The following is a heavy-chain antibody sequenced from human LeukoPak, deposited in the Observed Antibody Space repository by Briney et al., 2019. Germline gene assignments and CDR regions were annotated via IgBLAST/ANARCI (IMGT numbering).Heavy chain of an antibody. J-gene: IGHJ4*02. CDR3: ANRVVVPAAIDY. CDR2: ISDGGDST. CDR1: GFTFRIYA. V-gene: IGHV3-23*01. D-gene: IGHD2-2*01. Sequence: GGFLRLSCAASGFTFRIYAMNWVRQAPGKGLEWVSGISDGGDSTYYADSVKGRFTISKDNSNNTLYLQMNSLRADDTAVYYCANRVVVPAAIDYWGQGTLVTVSS.